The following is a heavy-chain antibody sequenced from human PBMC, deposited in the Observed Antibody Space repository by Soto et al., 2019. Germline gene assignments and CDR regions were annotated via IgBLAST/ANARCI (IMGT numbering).Heavy chain of an antibody. V-gene: IGHV4-61*01. Sequence: QVQLQESGPGLVKPSETLSLTCTVSGGSVSSGSYYWSWIRQPPGKGLEWIGYIYYSGSTNYNPSLKTRLPISLAASKNQFSLTLSSVTAADTAVYYCAKGYCSGGSCYGFDYWGQGTLVTVSS. J-gene: IGHJ4*02. D-gene: IGHD2-15*01. CDR1: GGSVSSGSYY. CDR3: AKGYCSGGSCYGFDY. CDR2: IYYSGST.